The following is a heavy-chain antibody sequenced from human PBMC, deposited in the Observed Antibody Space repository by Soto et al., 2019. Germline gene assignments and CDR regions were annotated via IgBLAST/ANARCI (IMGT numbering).Heavy chain of an antibody. D-gene: IGHD1-1*01. V-gene: IGHV4-30-4*01. Sequence: PSETLSLTCTVSGGSIISGDYYWSWIRQPPGKGLEWIGYIYYSGSTYYNPSLKSRVTISVDTSKNQFSLKLSSVTAADTAVYYCARSDQKTGTTLDYWGQGTLVTVSS. CDR2: IYYSGST. CDR3: ARSDQKTGTTLDY. CDR1: GGSIISGDYY. J-gene: IGHJ4*02.